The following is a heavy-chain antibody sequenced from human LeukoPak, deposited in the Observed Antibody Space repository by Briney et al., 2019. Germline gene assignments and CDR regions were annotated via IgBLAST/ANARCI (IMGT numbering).Heavy chain of an antibody. Sequence: GGSLRLSCAASGFTFSSYSMNWVRQAPGKGLEWVSYISSSSSTIYYADSVKGRFTISRDNAKNSLYLQMNSLRAEDTALYYCAKAGGDRYSSGCIDYWGQGTLVTVSS. CDR2: ISSSSSTI. CDR3: AKAGGDRYSSGCIDY. V-gene: IGHV3-48*04. D-gene: IGHD6-19*01. CDR1: GFTFSSYS. J-gene: IGHJ4*02.